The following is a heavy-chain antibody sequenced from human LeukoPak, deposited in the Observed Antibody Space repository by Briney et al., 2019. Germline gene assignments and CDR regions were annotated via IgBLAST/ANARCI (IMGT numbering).Heavy chain of an antibody. CDR1: GFTFSSYS. CDR2: ISSSSSTI. CDR3: AREGYCSGGSCYSGFYYYGMDV. D-gene: IGHD2-15*01. Sequence: GGSLRLSCAASGFTFSSYSMNWVRQAPGKGLEWVSYISSSSSTIYYADSVKGRFTISRDNAKNSLYLQMNSLRDEDTAVYYCAREGYCSGGSCYSGFYYYGMDVWGQGTTVTVSS. V-gene: IGHV3-48*02. J-gene: IGHJ6*02.